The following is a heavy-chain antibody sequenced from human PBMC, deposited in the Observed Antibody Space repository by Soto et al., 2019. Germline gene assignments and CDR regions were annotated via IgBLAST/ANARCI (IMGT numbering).Heavy chain of an antibody. CDR3: TSWYYYDSSGTPDAFDI. CDR1: GFTFRTLA. D-gene: IGHD3-22*01. V-gene: IGHV3-49*03. J-gene: IGHJ3*02. CDR2: IRSKAYGGTT. Sequence: GGSLRLSCVASGFTFRTLAMGWFRQAPGKGLEWVGFIRSKAYGGTTEYAASVKGRFTISRDDSKSIAYLQMNSLKTEDTAVYYCTSWYYYDSSGTPDAFDIWGQGTMVTVSS.